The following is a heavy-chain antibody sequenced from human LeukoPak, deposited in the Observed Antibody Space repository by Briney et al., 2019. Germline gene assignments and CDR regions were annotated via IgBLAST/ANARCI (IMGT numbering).Heavy chain of an antibody. D-gene: IGHD5-24*01. CDR2: MSSSSSAR. Sequence: GGSLRLSCAASGFTFSGYSMNWVRQAPGKGLEWVSYMSSSSSARYYADSVKGRFTISRDNAKNSLYLQMNSLGAEDTAVYYCARDDGERWPLYFDYWGQGTLVTVSS. CDR3: ARDDGERWPLYFDY. J-gene: IGHJ4*02. CDR1: GFTFSGYS. V-gene: IGHV3-48*04.